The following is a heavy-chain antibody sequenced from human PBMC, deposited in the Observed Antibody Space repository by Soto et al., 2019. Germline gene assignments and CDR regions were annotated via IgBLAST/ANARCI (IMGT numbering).Heavy chain of an antibody. CDR1: GYTFTSYD. J-gene: IGHJ4*02. CDR3: ARGLSWNYGFAIGY. V-gene: IGHV1-8*01. CDR2: MNPNSGNT. D-gene: IGHD1-7*01. Sequence: QVQLVQSGAEVKKPGASVKVSCKASGYTFTSYDNNWVRQATGQGLEWMGWMNPNSGNTGYAQKFQGRVTMTRNTSISTAYMELSSLRSEDTAVYYCARGLSWNYGFAIGYWGQGTLVTVSS.